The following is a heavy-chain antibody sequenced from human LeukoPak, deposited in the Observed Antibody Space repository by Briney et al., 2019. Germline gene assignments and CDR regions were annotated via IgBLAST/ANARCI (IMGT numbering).Heavy chain of an antibody. CDR2: FDPEDGET. J-gene: IGHJ3*02. D-gene: IGHD2-15*01. V-gene: IGHV1-24*01. CDR1: GYTLTELS. CDR3: ATATDLDAFDI. Sequence: ASAKVSCKVSGYTLTELSMHWVRQAPGKGLEWMGGFDPEDGETIYAQKFQGRVTMTEDTSTDTAYMELSSLRSEDMAVYYCATATDLDAFDIWGQGTMVTVSS.